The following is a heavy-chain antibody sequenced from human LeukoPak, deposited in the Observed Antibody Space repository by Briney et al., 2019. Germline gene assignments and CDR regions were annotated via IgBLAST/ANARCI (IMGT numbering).Heavy chain of an antibody. J-gene: IGHJ1*01. Sequence: SETLSLTCTVSGGSISYYYWSWIRQPPGKGLEWIGYIYYSGSTNYNPSLKSRVTISADTSKNQFSLKLSSVTAADTAVYYCARGWVEQQVVLKYFQHWGQGTLVTISS. CDR2: IYYSGST. D-gene: IGHD6-13*01. CDR3: ARGWVEQQVVLKYFQH. CDR1: GGSISYYY. V-gene: IGHV4-59*01.